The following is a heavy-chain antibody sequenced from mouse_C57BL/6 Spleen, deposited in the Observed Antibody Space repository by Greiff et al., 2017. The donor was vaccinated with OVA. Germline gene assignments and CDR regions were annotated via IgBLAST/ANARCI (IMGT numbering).Heavy chain of an antibody. J-gene: IGHJ1*03. Sequence: DVMLVESAGGLVQPGSSLKLSCTASGFTFSDYYMAWVRQVPEKGLEWVANINYDGSSTYYLDSLKSRFIISRYNAKNILYLQMSSLKSEDTATYYCAREGGYWYFDVWGTGTTVTVSS. CDR2: INYDGSST. V-gene: IGHV5-16*01. CDR1: GFTFSDYY. CDR3: AREGGYWYFDV.